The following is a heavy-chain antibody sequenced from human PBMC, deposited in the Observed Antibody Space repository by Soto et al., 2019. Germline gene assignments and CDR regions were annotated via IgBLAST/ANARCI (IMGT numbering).Heavy chain of an antibody. CDR2: IYSGGDT. CDR1: GFSVSNDY. Sequence: EVQLVESGGGLIQPGGSLRLSCAASGFSVSNDYMSWVRQAPGKGLEWVSVIYSGGDTYYADSVKGRFTISRDNSKNTLRLQMNSLRAEDTAVYYCARDPGYRNGMDVWGQGTTVTVSS. V-gene: IGHV3-53*01. CDR3: ARDPGYRNGMDV. D-gene: IGHD5-12*01. J-gene: IGHJ6*02.